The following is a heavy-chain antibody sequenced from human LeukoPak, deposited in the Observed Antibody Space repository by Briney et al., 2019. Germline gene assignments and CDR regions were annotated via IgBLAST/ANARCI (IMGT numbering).Heavy chain of an antibody. D-gene: IGHD3-22*01. J-gene: IGHJ4*02. CDR1: GFAFSDYY. CDR2: ISSSSSTI. Sequence: PGGSLRLSCAASGFAFSDYYMSWVRQAPGKGLEWVSYISSSSSTIYYADSVKGRFTISRDNAKNSLYLQMNSLRAEDTAVYYCARDALSYYDSSGYSDYWGQGTLVTVSS. CDR3: ARDALSYYDSSGYSDY. V-gene: IGHV3-11*04.